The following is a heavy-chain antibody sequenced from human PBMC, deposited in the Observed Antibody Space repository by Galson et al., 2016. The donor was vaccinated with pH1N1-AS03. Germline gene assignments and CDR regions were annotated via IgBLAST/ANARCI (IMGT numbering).Heavy chain of an antibody. J-gene: IGHJ6*02. CDR3: TRGVGATPYPFYGMDV. CDR2: IIPIFHTT. Sequence: SVKVSCKASGDTLNKYAISWVRQAPGQGLEWMGGIIPIFHTTKYAQKFQGRVTITADESTTTAYMDLSSLGPEDKALYYCTRGVGATPYPFYGMDVWGQGTTVAVSS. V-gene: IGHV1-69*13. D-gene: IGHD1-26*01. CDR1: GDTLNKYA.